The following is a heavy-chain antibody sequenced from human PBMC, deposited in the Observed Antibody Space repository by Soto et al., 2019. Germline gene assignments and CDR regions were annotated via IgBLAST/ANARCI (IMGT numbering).Heavy chain of an antibody. V-gene: IGHV4-34*01. CDR2: INHSGST. CDR3: TRGRVTIFGVVIRVNWFDS. Sequence: PSETLSLTCAVYGGSFSGYYWSWIRQPPGKGLEWIGEINHSGSTNYNPSLKSRVTISVDTSKNQFSLKLSSVSAADRAVYYCTRGRVTIFGVVIRVNWFDSCRQGTLVTVPS. CDR1: GGSFSGYY. D-gene: IGHD3-3*01. J-gene: IGHJ5*01.